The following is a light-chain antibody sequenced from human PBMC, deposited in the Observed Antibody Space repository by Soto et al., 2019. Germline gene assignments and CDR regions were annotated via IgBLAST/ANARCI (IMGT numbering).Light chain of an antibody. CDR1: QSVAST. J-gene: IGKJ4*01. V-gene: IGKV3-15*01. CDR2: GAS. Sequence: EIVMTQSPATLSASPGERATLSCRASQSVASTLAWYQQTPGQAPRLLIYGASTRASGIPARCSGSESGTEFNLTISSLQDADVAVYYCQHYNQWSLTFGGGTKVQIK. CDR3: QHYNQWSLT.